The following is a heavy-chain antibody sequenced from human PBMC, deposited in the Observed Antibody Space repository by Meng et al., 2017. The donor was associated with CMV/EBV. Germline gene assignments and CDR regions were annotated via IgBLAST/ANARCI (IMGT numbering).Heavy chain of an antibody. V-gene: IGHV1-8*03. J-gene: IGHJ5*01. D-gene: IGHD1-7*01. CDR2: MNPYSGNT. Sequence: ASVKVSCKASGYTFTDYDVNWVRQAVGQGLEWMGWMNPYSGNTGYAQKFQGRVTVTRNTSISTAYMELSSLRSEDTAVYYCARDLTGSTRGGRFDSWGQGTLVTVSS. CDR1: GYTFTDYD. CDR3: ARDLTGSTRGGRFDS.